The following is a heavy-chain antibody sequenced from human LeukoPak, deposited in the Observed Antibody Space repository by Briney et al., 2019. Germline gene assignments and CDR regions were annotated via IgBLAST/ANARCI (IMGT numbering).Heavy chain of an antibody. CDR2: IGAYNGNT. J-gene: IGHJ4*02. CDR1: GYTFSSYG. V-gene: IGHV1-18*01. Sequence: ASVKVSCKASGYTFSSYGISWVRQVPGRGLEWMGWIGAYNGNTKYAQNLQGRVTLTPDTSTSTAYMELRSLRSDDTPVYYCARDESRGPYYFDNWGQGTLVTVSS. CDR3: ARDESRGPYYFDN.